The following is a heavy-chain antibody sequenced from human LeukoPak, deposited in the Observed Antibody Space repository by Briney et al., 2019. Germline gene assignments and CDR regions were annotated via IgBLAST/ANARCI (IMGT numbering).Heavy chain of an antibody. Sequence: PSETLSLTCTVSGGSIGSFYWSWLRQPPGKGLEWIAYIYYSGSTNYNPSLKNRVTISVDTSKNQISLTLTSVTAADTAVYYCARHPSRGVAGTGFDIWGQGTMVTVSS. J-gene: IGHJ3*02. V-gene: IGHV4-59*08. CDR1: GGSIGSFY. CDR3: ARHPSRGVAGTGFDI. CDR2: IYYSGST. D-gene: IGHD6-19*01.